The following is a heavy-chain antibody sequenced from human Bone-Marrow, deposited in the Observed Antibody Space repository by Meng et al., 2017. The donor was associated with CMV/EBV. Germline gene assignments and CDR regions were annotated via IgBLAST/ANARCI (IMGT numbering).Heavy chain of an antibody. J-gene: IGHJ4*02. Sequence: SLKISCAASGFTFDDYAMHWVRQAPGKGLEWVSGISWNSGSIGYADSVKGRFIISRDDARNSLSLQMPSLRAEDTAVYYCATGHFDHRLWGQGTLVTVSS. CDR3: ATGHFDHRL. CDR2: ISWNSGSI. V-gene: IGHV3-9*01. CDR1: GFTFDDYA. D-gene: IGHD3-3*02.